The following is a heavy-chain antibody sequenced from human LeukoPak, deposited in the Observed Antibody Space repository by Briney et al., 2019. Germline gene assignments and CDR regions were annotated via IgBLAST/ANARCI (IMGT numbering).Heavy chain of an antibody. J-gene: IGHJ4*02. CDR1: GGSISSSSYY. CDR2: IYTSGST. V-gene: IGHV4-61*02. D-gene: IGHD3-22*01. Sequence: SETLSLTCTVSGGSISSSSYYWSWIRQPAGRGLEWIGRIYTSGSTNYNPSLKSRVTMSVDTSKSQFSLKLSSVTAADTAVYYCARRDYDSSGYPYFDYWGQGTLVTVSS. CDR3: ARRDYDSSGYPYFDY.